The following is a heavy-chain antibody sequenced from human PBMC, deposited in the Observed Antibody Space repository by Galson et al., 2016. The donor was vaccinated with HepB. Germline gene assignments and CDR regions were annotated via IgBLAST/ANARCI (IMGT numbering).Heavy chain of an antibody. D-gene: IGHD3-22*01. Sequence: QSGAEVKKPGESLRISCMGSGYSFTSYWISWVRQMPGKGLEWMGRIDPSDSYTNYSPSFQGHVTISADKSMSTAYLQWSSLKASDTAMYYCARHRYYYDSSGYYYALGYWGQGTLVTVSS. CDR2: IDPSDSYT. CDR1: GYSFTSYW. CDR3: ARHRYYYDSSGYYYALGY. J-gene: IGHJ4*02. V-gene: IGHV5-10-1*01.